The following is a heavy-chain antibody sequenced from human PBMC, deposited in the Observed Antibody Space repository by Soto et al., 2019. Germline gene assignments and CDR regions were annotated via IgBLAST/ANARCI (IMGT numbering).Heavy chain of an antibody. D-gene: IGHD4-17*01. V-gene: IGHV3-15*01. CDR3: TPDYGWAFGI. CDR1: GFTLTNAR. CDR2: IQSEIDGGTA. J-gene: IGHJ3*02. Sequence: EVQLVASGGGLVEPGESLRLSCAASGFTLTNARMTWVRQAPGKGLEWVGRIQSEIDGGTADYPAAVKGRFTISRDDSKTTLHLQLNSLKTEDTAVYYCTPDYGWAFGIWGQGTMVTVFS.